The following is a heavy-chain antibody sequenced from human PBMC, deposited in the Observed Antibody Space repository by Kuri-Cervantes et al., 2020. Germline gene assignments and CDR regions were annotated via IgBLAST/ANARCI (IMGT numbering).Heavy chain of an antibody. Sequence: ESLKISCAASGFTFSSYSMNWVRQAPGKGLEWVANIKQDGSEKYYVDSVKGRFTISRDNAKNSLYLQMNSLRAEDTAVYYCARDRSHHDFWSGYEDWGQGTLVTVSS. CDR2: IKQDGSEK. CDR3: ARDRSHHDFWSGYED. J-gene: IGHJ4*02. V-gene: IGHV3-7*01. D-gene: IGHD3-3*01. CDR1: GFTFSSYS.